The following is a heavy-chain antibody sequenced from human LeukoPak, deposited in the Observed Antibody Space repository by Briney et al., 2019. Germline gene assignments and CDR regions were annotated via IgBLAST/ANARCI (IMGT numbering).Heavy chain of an antibody. CDR3: ARDLDDSSGYYSRSNWFDP. Sequence: PSETLSLTSTVSGGSISIYYWSWIRQPPGKGLEWIGYIYYSGSTNYNPSLKSRVTISVDTSKNQFSLKLSSVTAADTAVYYCARDLDDSSGYYSRSNWFDPWGQGTLVTVSS. CDR1: GGSISIYY. J-gene: IGHJ5*02. CDR2: IYYSGST. D-gene: IGHD3-22*01. V-gene: IGHV4-59*01.